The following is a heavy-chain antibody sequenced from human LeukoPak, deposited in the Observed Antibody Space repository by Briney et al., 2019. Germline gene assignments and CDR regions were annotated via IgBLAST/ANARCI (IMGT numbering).Heavy chain of an antibody. CDR2: INRSEST. CDR3: ARGLAARPFYFYYYMDV. D-gene: IGHD6-6*01. V-gene: IGHV4-34*01. Sequence: SETLSLTCDVSGGSFGGYYWSWIRQPPGKGLEWIGEINRSESTNYNPSLKSRVTISVDTSKNQFSLQLSSVTAADTAVYYCARGLAARPFYFYYYMDVWGKGTTVTVSS. CDR1: GGSFGGYY. J-gene: IGHJ6*03.